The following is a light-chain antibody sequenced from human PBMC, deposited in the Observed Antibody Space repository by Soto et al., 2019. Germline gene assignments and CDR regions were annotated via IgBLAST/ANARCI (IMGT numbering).Light chain of an antibody. V-gene: IGLV1-44*01. Sequence: QSALTQPPSASGTPGQRVTISCSGSSSNIASNTVNWYQQLPGTAPKLLIYNNNQRPSGVPDRFSGSKSGTSASLAISGLQSEDEADYYCASWDDSLSGHWVFGGGTKLTVL. CDR2: NNN. CDR3: ASWDDSLSGHWV. CDR1: SSNIASNT. J-gene: IGLJ3*02.